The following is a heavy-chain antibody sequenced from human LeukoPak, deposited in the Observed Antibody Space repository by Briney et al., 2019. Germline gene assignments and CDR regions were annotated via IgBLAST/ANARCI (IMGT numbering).Heavy chain of an antibody. Sequence: ASAKVSCKASGYIFTSYGISWVRQAPGQGLEWMGWITAYKGNTNCAQKLQGRVTMTTDTSTNTAYMELRSLRSDDTAVYYCARTTYYYDSSGYYYVVAFDIWGQGTVVTISS. D-gene: IGHD3-22*01. CDR2: ITAYKGNT. CDR3: ARTTYYYDSSGYYYVVAFDI. V-gene: IGHV1-18*01. J-gene: IGHJ3*02. CDR1: GYIFTSYG.